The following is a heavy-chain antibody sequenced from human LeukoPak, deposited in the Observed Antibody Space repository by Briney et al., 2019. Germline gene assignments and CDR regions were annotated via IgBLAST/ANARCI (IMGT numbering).Heavy chain of an antibody. D-gene: IGHD3-22*01. CDR3: AKDSPWYDSSTYYYFDY. CDR1: GFTFNNYA. Sequence: AGGSPRLSCAVSGFTFNNYAMSWVRQAPGKGLEWVSAISGGGGTTYYADSVKGRFTISRDNSKDTLYLQMSGLRAEDTAVYFCAKDSPWYDSSTYYYFDYWGQGTLVTVSS. V-gene: IGHV3-23*01. CDR2: ISGGGGTT. J-gene: IGHJ4*02.